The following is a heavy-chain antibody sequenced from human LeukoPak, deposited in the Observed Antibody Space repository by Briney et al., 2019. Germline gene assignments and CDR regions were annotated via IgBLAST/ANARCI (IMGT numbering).Heavy chain of an antibody. V-gene: IGHV3-66*01. D-gene: IGHD4-17*01. Sequence: GGSLRLSCAASGFTFSSYAMSWVRQAPGKGLEWVSAIYSGGSTSYADSVKGRFTISRDNSKNTLCLQMNSLRAEDTAVYYCARDKGTTCIDNWGQGALVTVSS. CDR1: GFTFSSYA. J-gene: IGHJ4*02. CDR2: IYSGGST. CDR3: ARDKGTTCIDN.